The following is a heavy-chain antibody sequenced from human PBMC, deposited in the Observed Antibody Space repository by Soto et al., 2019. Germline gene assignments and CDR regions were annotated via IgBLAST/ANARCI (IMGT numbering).Heavy chain of an antibody. Sequence: EVQLLESGGGLVQPGGSLRLSCAASGFTFSSYAMSWVRQAPGKGLEWVSAISGSGGSTYYADSVKGRFTISRDNSKNPLYLQMNSLRAEDTAVYYCAKVTYYEVGEDYWGQGTLVTVSS. V-gene: IGHV3-23*01. CDR2: ISGSGGST. CDR1: GFTFSSYA. D-gene: IGHD3-22*01. J-gene: IGHJ4*02. CDR3: AKVTYYEVGEDY.